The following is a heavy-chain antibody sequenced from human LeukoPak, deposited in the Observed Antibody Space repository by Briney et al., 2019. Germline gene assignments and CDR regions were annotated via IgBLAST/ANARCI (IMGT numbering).Heavy chain of an antibody. CDR1: GYTLTSYG. CDR3: ARHHNDFWSGSSNWFDP. D-gene: IGHD3-3*01. J-gene: IGHJ5*02. CDR2: ISAYNGNT. Sequence: ASVKVSCKASGYTLTSYGISWVRQAPGQGLEWMGWISAYNGNTNYAQKLQGRVTMTTDTSTSTAYMELRSLRSDDTAVYCCARHHNDFWSGSSNWFDPWGQGTLVTVSS. V-gene: IGHV1-18*01.